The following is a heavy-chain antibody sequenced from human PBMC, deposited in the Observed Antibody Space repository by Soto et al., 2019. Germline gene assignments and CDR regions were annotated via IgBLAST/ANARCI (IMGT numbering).Heavy chain of an antibody. CDR2: MSPNSGAT. CDR1: GNTFTSYD. J-gene: IGHJ6*02. CDR3: ARGVDAGVDV. Sequence: QVQLVQSGAEVTKPGASVKVSCKASGNTFTSYDINWVRQATGQGLEWMGWMSPNSGATGYAQKFQGRVTMTRDTSISTAYMELSNLRSEDTAIYYCARGVDAGVDVWGQGSTVTVSS. D-gene: IGHD1-1*01. V-gene: IGHV1-8*01.